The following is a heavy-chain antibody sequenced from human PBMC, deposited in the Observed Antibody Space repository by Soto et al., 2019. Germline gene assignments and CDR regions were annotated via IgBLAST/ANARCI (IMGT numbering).Heavy chain of an antibody. D-gene: IGHD1-26*01. CDR3: VAPAWGWELPRAMGYFDY. Sequence: GGSLRLSCAASGFTFSSYAMSWVRQAPGKGLEWVSAISGSGGSTYYADSVKGRFTISRDNSKNTLYLQMNSLRAEDTAVYYCVAPAWGWELPRAMGYFDYWGQGTLVTVSS. CDR1: GFTFSSYA. CDR2: ISGSGGST. J-gene: IGHJ4*02. V-gene: IGHV3-23*01.